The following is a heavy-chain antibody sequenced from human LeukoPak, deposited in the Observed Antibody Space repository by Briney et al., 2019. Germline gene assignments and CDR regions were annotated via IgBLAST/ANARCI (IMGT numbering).Heavy chain of an antibody. CDR3: AREGYGGNTGRDY. V-gene: IGHV3-53*01. J-gene: IGHJ4*02. CDR1: GFTVSSNY. D-gene: IGHD4-23*01. CDR2: IYSGGST. Sequence: GGSLRLSCAASGFTVSSNYIGWVRQAPGKGLEWVSVIYSGGSTYYADSVKGRFTISRDNYKNTLYLQMNSLRAEDTAVYYCAREGYGGNTGRDYWGQGTLVTVSS.